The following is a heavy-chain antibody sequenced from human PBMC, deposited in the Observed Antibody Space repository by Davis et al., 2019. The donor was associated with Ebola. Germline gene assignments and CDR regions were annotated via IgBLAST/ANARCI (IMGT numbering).Heavy chain of an antibody. CDR2: IKQDGSEK. CDR1: GFTFNSYW. V-gene: IGHV3-7*01. D-gene: IGHD5-12*01. CDR3: ARHSREYSGYDGFDY. Sequence: GESLKISCAASGFTFNSYWMSWVRQAPGKGLEWVANIKQDGSEKYYVDSVKGRFTISRDNAKNSLYLQMNSLRAEDTAVYYCARHSREYSGYDGFDYWGQGTLVTVSS. J-gene: IGHJ4*02.